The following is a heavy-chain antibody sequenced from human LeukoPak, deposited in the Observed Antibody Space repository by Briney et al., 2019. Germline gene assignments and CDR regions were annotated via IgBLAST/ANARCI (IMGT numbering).Heavy chain of an antibody. Sequence: SETLSLTCTVSGGSISSNYWSWIRQPPGKGLEWNGYIYYSGSTNYNPSLKSRVTISVDTSKNQFSLKLSSVTAADTAVYYCARDYYDILTGWSWFDPWGQGTLVTVSS. CDR3: ARDYYDILTGWSWFDP. J-gene: IGHJ5*02. CDR2: IYYSGST. CDR1: GGSISSNY. D-gene: IGHD3-9*01. V-gene: IGHV4-59*01.